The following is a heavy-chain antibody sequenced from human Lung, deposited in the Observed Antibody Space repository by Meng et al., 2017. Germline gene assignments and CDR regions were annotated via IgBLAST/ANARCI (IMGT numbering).Heavy chain of an antibody. CDR3: ARGGWYSSSSRIDY. J-gene: IGHJ4*02. D-gene: IGHD6-13*01. Sequence: GRLVESGGGVVQPGRSLRLSCAASGFTFSSYGMHWVRQAPGKGLEWVAVIWYDGSNKYYADSVKGRFTISRDNSKNTLYLQMNSLRAEDTAVYYCARGGWYSSSSRIDYWGQGTLVTVSS. CDR2: IWYDGSNK. CDR1: GFTFSSYG. V-gene: IGHV3-33*01.